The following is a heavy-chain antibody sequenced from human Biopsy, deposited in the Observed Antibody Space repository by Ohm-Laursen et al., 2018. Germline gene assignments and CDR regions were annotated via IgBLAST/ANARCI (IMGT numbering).Heavy chain of an antibody. V-gene: IGHV2-5*01. CDR2: IYWNEKK. D-gene: IGHD3-22*01. J-gene: IGHJ4*02. CDR3: ARVLYYDSSGYFLDH. CDR1: GFSLTTPGVG. Sequence: TQTLTLTGTFSGFSLTTPGVGVGWIRQPPGKALEWLALIYWNEKKRFRPSLRDRLTIIKDTSKNQVILTVTNVDPVDKATYYCARVLYYDSSGYFLDHWGQGTLVTVSS.